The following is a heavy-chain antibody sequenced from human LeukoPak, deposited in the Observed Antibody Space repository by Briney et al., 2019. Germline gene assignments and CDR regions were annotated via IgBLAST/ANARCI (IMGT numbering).Heavy chain of an antibody. CDR3: ARSRLGWIVVVPAARRLLFDY. CDR1: GGSFSGYY. Sequence: SETLSLTCAVYGGSFSGYYWSWIRQPPGKGLEWIGEINHSGSTNYNPSLKSRVTISVDTSKIQFSLKLSSVTAADTAVYYCARSRLGWIVVVPAARRLLFDYWGQGTLVTVSS. V-gene: IGHV4-34*01. D-gene: IGHD2-2*01. CDR2: INHSGST. J-gene: IGHJ4*02.